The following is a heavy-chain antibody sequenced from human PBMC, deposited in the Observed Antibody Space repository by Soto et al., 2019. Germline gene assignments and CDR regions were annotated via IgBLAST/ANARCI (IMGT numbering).Heavy chain of an antibody. V-gene: IGHV3-66*01. D-gene: IGHD3-10*01. CDR1: GFTVSSNY. CDR2: IYSGGST. J-gene: IGHJ6*02. CDR3: ARDWGFGDPRAGMDV. Sequence: EVQLVESGGGLVQPGGSLRLSCAASGFTVSSNYMSWVRQAPGKGLEWVSVIYSGGSTYYADSVKGRFTISRDNSKSSVYGQMNSLSAEDTAVYYCARDWGFGDPRAGMDVSGRGTTVMVFS.